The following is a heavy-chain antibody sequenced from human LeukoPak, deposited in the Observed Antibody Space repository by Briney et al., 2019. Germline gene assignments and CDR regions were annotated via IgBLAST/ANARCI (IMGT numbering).Heavy chain of an antibody. CDR3: ARAGAGPGFLYYSYGMDV. Sequence: PSETLSLTCTVSGGSVSSGSYCWSWIRQPPGKGLEWIGYIYYSGSTNYNPSLKSRVTISVDTSKNQFSLKLSSVTAADTAVYYCARAGAGPGFLYYSYGMDVWGQGTTVTVSS. CDR1: GGSVSSGSYC. CDR2: IYYSGST. J-gene: IGHJ6*02. D-gene: IGHD3-10*01. V-gene: IGHV4-61*01.